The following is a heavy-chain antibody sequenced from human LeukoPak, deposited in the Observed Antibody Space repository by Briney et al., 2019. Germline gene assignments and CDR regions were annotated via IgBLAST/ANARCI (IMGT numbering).Heavy chain of an antibody. Sequence: GGSLRLSCAASGSTFSSYWMHWVRQAPGKGLVWVSRIDSDGRSTNYADSVKGRFTISRDNAQNTVYLQMNSLSAEDTAVYYCARDGMRGDACDIWGQGTMVTVSS. V-gene: IGHV3-74*01. CDR1: GSTFSSYW. J-gene: IGHJ3*02. CDR2: IDSDGRST. D-gene: IGHD1-26*01. CDR3: ARDGMRGDACDI.